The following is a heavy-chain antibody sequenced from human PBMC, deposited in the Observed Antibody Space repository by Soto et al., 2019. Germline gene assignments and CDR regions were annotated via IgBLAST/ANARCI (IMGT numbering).Heavy chain of an antibody. CDR1: GGSINSSSYF. D-gene: IGHD6-19*01. J-gene: IGHJ5*02. V-gene: IGHV4-39*01. Sequence: SETLSLTCSVSGGSINSSSYFWGWVRQPPGKGLEWIGSIYYSGSTYYNPSLRSRVTISVDTSKNQFSLKLSSVTAADTAVFYCARHYSSGSRNWFDPWGQGTLVTV. CDR3: ARHYSSGSRNWFDP. CDR2: IYYSGST.